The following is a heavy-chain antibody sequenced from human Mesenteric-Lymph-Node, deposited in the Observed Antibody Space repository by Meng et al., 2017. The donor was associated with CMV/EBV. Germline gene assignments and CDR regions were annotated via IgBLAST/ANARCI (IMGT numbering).Heavy chain of an antibody. D-gene: IGHD1-26*01. V-gene: IGHV1-18*01. Sequence: VQLGQSGAEGEWTGASVNVSCHAFGYTFPNCGISWLRQGPGQGLGGMGWFIAYTGDTYTAQKCQGRVTMITETSTSTAYMELMSLRSDDTAVYYCVRESQSGSYIYLQHWGQGTLVTVSS. CDR2: FIAYTGDT. J-gene: IGHJ1*01. CDR1: GYTFPNCG. CDR3: VRESQSGSYIYLQH.